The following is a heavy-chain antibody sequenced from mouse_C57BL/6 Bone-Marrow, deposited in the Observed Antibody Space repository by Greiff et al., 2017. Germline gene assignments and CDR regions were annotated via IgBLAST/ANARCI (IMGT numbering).Heavy chain of an antibody. D-gene: IGHD2-4*01. CDR2: IWTGGGT. J-gene: IGHJ1*03. CDR3: ARNDYDGDWYFDV. V-gene: IGHV2-9-1*01. CDR1: GFSLTSYA. Sequence: VKLVESGPGLVAPSQSLSITCTVSGFSLTSYAISWVRQPPGKGLEWLGVIWTGGGTNYNSALKSRLSIGKDNSKSQVFLKMNSLQTDDTARYYCARNDYDGDWYFDVWGTGTTVTVSS.